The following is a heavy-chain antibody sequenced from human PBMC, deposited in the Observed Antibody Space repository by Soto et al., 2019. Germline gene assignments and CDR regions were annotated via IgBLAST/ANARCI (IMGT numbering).Heavy chain of an antibody. V-gene: IGHV3-23*01. CDR3: AKQQGSETPYYYSMDV. Sequence: EVQLLESGGGLVQPGGSLRLSCAASGFTFSSYAMSWVRQAPGKGLEWVSTISGSGGSAYYADSVKGRFTISRDNYKNTLYLQMNSLRAEDTAVYYCAKQQGSETPYYYSMDVCGKGTTVTVSS. CDR1: GFTFSSYA. D-gene: IGHD3-10*01. CDR2: ISGSGGSA. J-gene: IGHJ6*04.